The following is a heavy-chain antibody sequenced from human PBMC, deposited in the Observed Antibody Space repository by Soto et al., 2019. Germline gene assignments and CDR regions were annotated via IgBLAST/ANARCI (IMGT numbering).Heavy chain of an antibody. J-gene: IGHJ6*02. V-gene: IGHV3-53*01. CDR2: IYSGGST. D-gene: IGHD7-27*01. Sequence: EVQLVESGGGLIQPGGSLRLSCAASGFTVSSNYMSWVRQAPGKGLEWVSVIYSGGSTYYADSVKGRFTISRDNSKNTRYLQMNSLRAEDTAVYYCARDNWGPRLWGMDVWGQGTTVTVSS. CDR1: GFTVSSNY. CDR3: ARDNWGPRLWGMDV.